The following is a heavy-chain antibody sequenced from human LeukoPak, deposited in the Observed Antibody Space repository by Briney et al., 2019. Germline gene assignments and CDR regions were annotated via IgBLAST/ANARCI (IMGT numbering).Heavy chain of an antibody. Sequence: GGSLRLSCAASGFTVSSNYMSWVRQAPGKGLVWVSRINSDGSSTNYADSVKGRFTISRDNAKNTLYLQMNSLRAEDTAVYYCARDLSEYGWFGELYYWGQGTLVTVSS. J-gene: IGHJ4*02. CDR1: GFTVSSNY. D-gene: IGHD3-10*01. CDR3: ARDLSEYGWFGELYY. CDR2: INSDGSST. V-gene: IGHV3-74*01.